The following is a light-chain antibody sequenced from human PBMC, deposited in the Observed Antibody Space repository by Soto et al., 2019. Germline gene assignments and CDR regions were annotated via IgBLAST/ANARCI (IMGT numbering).Light chain of an antibody. J-gene: IGKJ1*01. CDR1: QSISYS. Sequence: DIQMTQSPSSRAASVGDSVPITCRASQSISYSLNWYQQKPGKAPNLLIYAASSLQSGVPSRFSGSRSGTDFTLTISRLPPEDFAAYYCQQTDSIASAFGHGTKVDIK. V-gene: IGKV1-39*01. CDR3: QQTDSIASA. CDR2: AAS.